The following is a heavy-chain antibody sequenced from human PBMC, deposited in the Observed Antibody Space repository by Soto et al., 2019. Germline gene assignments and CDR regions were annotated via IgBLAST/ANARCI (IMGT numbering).Heavy chain of an antibody. D-gene: IGHD3-9*01. Sequence: QVQLVQSGAEVKKPGASVKVSCKASGYTFTSYGISWVRQAPGQGLEWMGWISAYNGNTNYAQKLQGRVTMTTATSTSTGYMELRSVRSDDTAVYYCARAHLYYDILTGYSRANWFDPWGQGTLVTVSS. CDR2: ISAYNGNT. CDR3: ARAHLYYDILTGYSRANWFDP. J-gene: IGHJ5*02. V-gene: IGHV1-18*01. CDR1: GYTFTSYG.